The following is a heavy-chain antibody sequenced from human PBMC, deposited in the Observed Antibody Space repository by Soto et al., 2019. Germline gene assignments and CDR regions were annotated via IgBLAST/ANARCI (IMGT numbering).Heavy chain of an antibody. J-gene: IGHJ4*02. V-gene: IGHV3-33*01. Sequence: LRLSCAASGFTFSGYGMHWVRQAPGKGLEWVAVIWYDGSNKYYADSVKGRFTISRDNSKNTLYLQMNSLRAEDTAVYYCARDGRRYCSGGSCYYFDYWGQGTLVTVSS. CDR3: ARDGRRYCSGGSCYYFDY. CDR2: IWYDGSNK. D-gene: IGHD2-15*01. CDR1: GFTFSGYG.